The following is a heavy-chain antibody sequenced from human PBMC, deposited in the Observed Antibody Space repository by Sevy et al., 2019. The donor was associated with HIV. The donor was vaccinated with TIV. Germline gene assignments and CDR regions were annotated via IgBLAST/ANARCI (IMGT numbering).Heavy chain of an antibody. J-gene: IGHJ4*02. V-gene: IGHV3-30-3*01. CDR1: GFTISSYA. D-gene: IGHD3-22*01. Sequence: GGSLRLSCAASGFTISSYAMHWVRQAPGKGLEWVAVISYDGSNKYYADSVKGRFTISRDNSKNTLYLQMNSLRAEDTAVYYCASNPYDSSGYFWGQGTLVTVSS. CDR2: ISYDGSNK. CDR3: ASNPYDSSGYF.